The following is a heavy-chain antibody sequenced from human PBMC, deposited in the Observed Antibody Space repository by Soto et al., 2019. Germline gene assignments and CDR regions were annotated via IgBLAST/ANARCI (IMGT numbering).Heavy chain of an antibody. J-gene: IGHJ6*02. CDR1: GFTFNNSG. CDR2: LSFDGSEK. D-gene: IGHD4-17*01. CDR3: VKDRVPGAYGHYYGMDV. Sequence: QVQLVESGGGVVRPGRSLRLSCGASGFTFNNSGMHWVRQVPGKGLEWVAVLSFDGSEKYYADSVKGRFTISRDNSKNTLYLQMNSLRIEDAAVYHCVKDRVPGAYGHYYGMDVWGQGTTVTVSS. V-gene: IGHV3-30*18.